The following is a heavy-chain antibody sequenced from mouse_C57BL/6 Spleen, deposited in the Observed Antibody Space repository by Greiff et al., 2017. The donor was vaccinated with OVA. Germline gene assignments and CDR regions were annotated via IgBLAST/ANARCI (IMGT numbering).Heavy chain of an antibody. CDR3: ARQTGTGFAY. V-gene: IGHV5-9*01. D-gene: IGHD4-1*01. CDR1: GFTFSSYT. Sequence: EVKLEESGGGLVKPGGSLKLSCAASGFTFSSYTMSWVRQTPEKRLEWVATISGGGGNTYYPDSVKGRFTISRDNAKNTLYLQMSSLRSEDTALYYCARQTGTGFAYWGQGTLVTVSA. J-gene: IGHJ3*01. CDR2: ISGGGGNT.